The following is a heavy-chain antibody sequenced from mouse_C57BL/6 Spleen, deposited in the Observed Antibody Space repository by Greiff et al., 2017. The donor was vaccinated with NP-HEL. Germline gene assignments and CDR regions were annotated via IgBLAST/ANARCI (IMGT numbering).Heavy chain of an antibody. Sequence: VQLQQSGAELVKPGASVTMSCKASSYTFTTYPIAWMKQNHGKSLEWIGNFHPDNDDTRYNEKFKGKATLTVDKSSSTVYLELSRLTSDGSAVEYCARKNDYDGGAWFAYWGQGTLVTVSA. D-gene: IGHD2-4*01. CDR1: SYTFTTYP. CDR3: ARKNDYDGGAWFAY. J-gene: IGHJ3*01. CDR2: FHPDNDDT. V-gene: IGHV1-47*01.